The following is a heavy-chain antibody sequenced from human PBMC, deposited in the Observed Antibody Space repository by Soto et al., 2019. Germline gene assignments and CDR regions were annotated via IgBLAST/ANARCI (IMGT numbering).Heavy chain of an antibody. CDR3: VRRRVGSSSREVFDY. J-gene: IGHJ4*02. Sequence: SETLSLTCAVYGGSFSGYYWSWIRQPPGKGLEWIGEINHSGSTNYNPSLKSRVTISVDTSKNQFSLKLSSVTAADTAVYYCVRRRVGSSSREVFDYWGQGTLVTVSS. CDR1: GGSFSGYY. V-gene: IGHV4-34*01. CDR2: INHSGST. D-gene: IGHD6-6*01.